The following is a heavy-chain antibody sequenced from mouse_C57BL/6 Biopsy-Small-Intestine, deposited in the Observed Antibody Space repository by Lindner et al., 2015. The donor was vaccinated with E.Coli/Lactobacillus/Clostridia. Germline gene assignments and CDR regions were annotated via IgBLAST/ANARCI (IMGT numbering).Heavy chain of an antibody. V-gene: IGHV1-84*01. CDR2: INPDSGVT. CDR1: GYSFTGYY. D-gene: IGHD1-1*02. CDR3: AREFGGGHHSGDD. J-gene: IGHJ4*01. Sequence: SVKVSCKTSGYSFTGYYMHWVRQAPGQGLERMGWINPDSGVTNSGQNFQGRVTMTRDTSINTAYIEVTRLTSDDTAVYFCAREFGGGHHSGDDWGQGTLVTVSS.